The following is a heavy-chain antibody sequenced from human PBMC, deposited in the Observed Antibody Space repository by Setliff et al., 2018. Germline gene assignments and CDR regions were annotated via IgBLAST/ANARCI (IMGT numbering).Heavy chain of an antibody. CDR1: GYSFSNYG. J-gene: IGHJ4*02. D-gene: IGHD3-16*01. Sequence: ASVKVSCKASGYSFSNYGITWVPQVPGQGLEWMGWISSYNGNTDYAQNFQGRVTLTTDTSTSTAYMELRSLRSDDTAVYYCARGGSSLLDYWGQGTLVTVSS. CDR3: ARGGSSLLDY. V-gene: IGHV1-18*01. CDR2: ISSYNGNT.